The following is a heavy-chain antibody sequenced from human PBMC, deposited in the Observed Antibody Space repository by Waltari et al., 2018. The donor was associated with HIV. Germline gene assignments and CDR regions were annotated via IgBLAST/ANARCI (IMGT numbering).Heavy chain of an antibody. CDR1: GFSLRTSGVG. D-gene: IGHD6-13*01. J-gene: IGHJ4*02. CDR2: IYWNDDK. V-gene: IGHV2-5*01. CDR3: AHRRPGYSSGWYTRGFDY. Sequence: QITLKESGPTLVKPTQTLTLTCTFSGFSLRTSGVGVGWIRQPPGKALEWLALIYWNDDKRYSPSLGSRLTISKDTSKNQVVLRLTNMDPVDTATYYSAHRRPGYSSGWYTRGFDYWGQGTLVTVSS.